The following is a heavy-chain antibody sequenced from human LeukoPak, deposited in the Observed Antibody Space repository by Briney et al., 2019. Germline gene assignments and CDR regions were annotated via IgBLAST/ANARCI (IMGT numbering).Heavy chain of an antibody. J-gene: IGHJ4*02. CDR3: ARQHCSGGDCYFFD. V-gene: IGHV3-33*08. Sequence: AGWSLRLSCAASGFTFSSYGMHWVRQAPGKGLGWVTLIWYDGNNKYYADSVKGRFTISRDNSKNTLYLQLNSLRAEDTAVYYCARQHCSGGDCYFFDWGQGTLVTVSS. CDR1: GFTFSSYG. D-gene: IGHD2-15*01. CDR2: IWYDGNNK.